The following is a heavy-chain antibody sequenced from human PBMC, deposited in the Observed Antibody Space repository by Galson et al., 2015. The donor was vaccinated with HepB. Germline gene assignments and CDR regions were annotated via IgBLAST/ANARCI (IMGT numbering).Heavy chain of an antibody. J-gene: IGHJ4*02. V-gene: IGHV1-2*02. CDR1: GYTFTGYY. Sequence: SVKVSCKASGYTFTGYYMHWVRQAPGQGLEWMGWINPNSGGTNYAQKFQGRVTVTRDTSISTAYMELSRLRSDDTAVYYCARVGYCTNGVCYTFDYWGQGTLVTVSS. CDR2: INPNSGGT. CDR3: ARVGYCTNGVCYTFDY. D-gene: IGHD2-8*01.